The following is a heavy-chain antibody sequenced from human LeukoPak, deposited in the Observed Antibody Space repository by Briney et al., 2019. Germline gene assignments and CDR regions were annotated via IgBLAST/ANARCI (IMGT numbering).Heavy chain of an antibody. D-gene: IGHD6-19*01. J-gene: IGHJ4*02. CDR1: GFTFSSYW. CDR3: ARSHSGWYYFDY. V-gene: IGHV3-7*01. Sequence: QPGGSLRLSCVASGFTFSSYWMSWVRQAPGKGLEWVANIKQDGSEKYYVDSVKGRFTISRDSAKNSLYLQMNSLRAEDTAVYYCARSHSGWYYFDYWGQGTLVTVSS. CDR2: IKQDGSEK.